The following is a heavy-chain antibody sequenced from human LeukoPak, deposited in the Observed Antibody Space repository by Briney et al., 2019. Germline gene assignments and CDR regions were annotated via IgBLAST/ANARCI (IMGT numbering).Heavy chain of an antibody. D-gene: IGHD2-2*01. CDR3: ARDKRGGIVVVPASELDY. Sequence: ASVKVSCKASGYTFTSYYMHWVRQTPGQGLEWMGIINPSGGSTSYAQKFQGRVTMTRDTSTSTVYMELSSLRSEDTAVYYCARDKRGGIVVVPASELDYWGQGTLVTVSS. CDR2: INPSGGST. V-gene: IGHV1-46*01. CDR1: GYTFTSYY. J-gene: IGHJ4*02.